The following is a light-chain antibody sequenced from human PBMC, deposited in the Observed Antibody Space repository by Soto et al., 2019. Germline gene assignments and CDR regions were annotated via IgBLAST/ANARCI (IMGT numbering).Light chain of an antibody. CDR1: RSLVHSDGNTY. Sequence: IVLTQSPLSLPVTLGQPASISCRSSRSLVHSDGNTYLNWFQQRPGQSPRRLIYKASNRDSGVPDRFSGSGSGTDFTLSISRVEADDVGVYYCMQGITFTFGQGTKVDIK. CDR3: MQGITFT. V-gene: IGKV2-30*02. CDR2: KAS. J-gene: IGKJ1*01.